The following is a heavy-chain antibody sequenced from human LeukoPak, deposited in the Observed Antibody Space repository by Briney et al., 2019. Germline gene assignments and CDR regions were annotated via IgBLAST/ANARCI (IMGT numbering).Heavy chain of an antibody. D-gene: IGHD5-24*01. CDR2: IIPIFGTA. CDR1: GYTFTSYA. V-gene: IGHV1-69*13. Sequence: SVKVSCKASGYTFTSYAISWVRQAPGQGLEWMGGIIPIFGTANYAQKFQGRVTITADESTSTAYMELSSLRSEDTAVYYCASGGDGYKNWFDPWGQGTLVTVSS. CDR3: ASGGDGYKNWFDP. J-gene: IGHJ5*02.